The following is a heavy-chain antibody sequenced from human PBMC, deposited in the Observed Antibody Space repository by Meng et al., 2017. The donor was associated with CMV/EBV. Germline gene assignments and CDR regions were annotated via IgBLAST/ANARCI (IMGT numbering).Heavy chain of an antibody. Sequence: LQRQESVPGLLKPSETLSLPCTGAGGSSSSSSYYWGWIRQPPGKGLEWIGSIYYSGSTYYNPSLKSRVTISVDTSKNQFSLKLSSVTAADTAVYYCARGGIAAAGLHWGQGTLVTVSS. CDR2: IYYSGST. CDR1: GGSSSSSSYY. CDR3: ARGGIAAAGLH. D-gene: IGHD6-13*01. V-gene: IGHV4-39*07. J-gene: IGHJ4*02.